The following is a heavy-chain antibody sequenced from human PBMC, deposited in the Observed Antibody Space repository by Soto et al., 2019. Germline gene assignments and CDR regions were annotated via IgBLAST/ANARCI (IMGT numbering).Heavy chain of an antibody. D-gene: IGHD3-22*01. CDR1: GGSISSGGYY. V-gene: IGHV4-31*01. J-gene: IGHJ5*02. CDR3: ARELVFKGKNRFDP. CDR2: IYYSGST. Sequence: SETLSLTCTVSGGSISSGGYYWIWIRPHPGKGLEWIGYIYYSGSTYYNPSLKSVVTISVDTPKGQFSLKLCSVPAADTGVYYCARELVFKGKNRFDPWGQGTLVTVSS.